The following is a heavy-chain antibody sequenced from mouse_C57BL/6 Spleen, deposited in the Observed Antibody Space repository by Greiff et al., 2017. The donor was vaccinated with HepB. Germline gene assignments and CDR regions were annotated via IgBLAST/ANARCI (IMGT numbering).Heavy chain of an antibody. CDR1: GYTFTSYW. J-gene: IGHJ2*01. CDR3: ARDYYYGSSQYYFDY. D-gene: IGHD1-1*01. CDR2: IYPSDSET. V-gene: IGHV1-61*01. Sequence: VQLQQPGAELVRPGSSVKLSCKASGYTFTSYWMDWVKQRPGQGLEWIGNIYPSDSETHYNQKFKDKATLTVDKSSSTAYMQLSSLTSEDSAVYYCARDYYYGSSQYYFDYWGQGTTLTVSS.